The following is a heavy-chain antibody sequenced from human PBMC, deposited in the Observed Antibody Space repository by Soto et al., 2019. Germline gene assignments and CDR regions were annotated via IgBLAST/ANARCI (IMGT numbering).Heavy chain of an antibody. Sequence: QVQLVQSGAEVKKPGASVKVSCKASGYSFTNSAIHWLRQAPGQRLEWMGWINAGSGSAKYSQKFQGRVTITRDTSASTAYMELSSLKSEDTAMYYCATDHSGNYLPFFDYWGQATLITVSS. CDR2: INAGSGSA. V-gene: IGHV1-3*01. CDR3: ATDHSGNYLPFFDY. CDR1: GYSFTNSA. J-gene: IGHJ4*02. D-gene: IGHD1-26*01.